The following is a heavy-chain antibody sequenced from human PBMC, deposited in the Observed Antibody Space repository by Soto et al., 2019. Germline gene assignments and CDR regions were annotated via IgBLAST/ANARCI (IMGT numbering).Heavy chain of an antibody. CDR2: IYYSGST. D-gene: IGHD3-10*01. CDR3: ASPSAYGSGSYDY. Sequence: PSETLSLTRTVSGGSISSSSYYWGWIRQPPGKGLEWIGSIYYSGSTYYNPSLKSRVTISVDTSKNQFSLKLSSVTAADTAVYYCASPSAYGSGSYDYWGQGTLVTVSS. CDR1: GGSISSSSYY. V-gene: IGHV4-39*01. J-gene: IGHJ4*02.